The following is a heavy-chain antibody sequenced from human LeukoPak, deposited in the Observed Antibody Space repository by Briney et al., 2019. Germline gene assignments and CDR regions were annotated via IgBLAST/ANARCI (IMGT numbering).Heavy chain of an antibody. V-gene: IGHV4-34*01. D-gene: IGHD3-10*01. CDR1: GGSFSGYY. Sequence: PSETLSLTCAVYGGSFSGYYWSWIRHPPGKGLELIGEINHSGSTNYNPSLKSRVTISVDTSKNQFSLKLSSVTAADTAVYYCARERLSFTYYYGSGSYYTGSNWFDPWGQGTLVTVSS. CDR2: INHSGST. CDR3: ARERLSFTYYYGSGSYYTGSNWFDP. J-gene: IGHJ5*02.